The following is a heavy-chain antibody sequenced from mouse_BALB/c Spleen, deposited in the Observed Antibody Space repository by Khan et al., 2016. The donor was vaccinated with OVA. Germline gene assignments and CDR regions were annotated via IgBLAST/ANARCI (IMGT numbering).Heavy chain of an antibody. Sequence: VQLVESGAELVKPGASVKLSCKASGYTFTTYWMHWVKLRPGQGFEWIGEINPNNGGTNYNEKFKRKATLTVDKSSSTAYMQLSSLTSEDSAVYYCTIGNYPYYALHYWGQGTSVTVSS. J-gene: IGHJ4*01. CDR2: INPNNGGT. CDR3: TIGNYPYYALHY. CDR1: GYTFTTYW. D-gene: IGHD2-1*01. V-gene: IGHV1S81*02.